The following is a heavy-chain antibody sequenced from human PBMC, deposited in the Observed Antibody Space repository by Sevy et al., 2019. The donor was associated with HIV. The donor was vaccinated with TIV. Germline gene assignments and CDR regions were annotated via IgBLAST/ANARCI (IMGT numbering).Heavy chain of an antibody. CDR3: AKVEGGYLDY. V-gene: IGHV3-23*01. J-gene: IGHJ4*02. CDR2: ISGSGGST. D-gene: IGHD1-1*01. CDR1: GFTFSSYA. Sequence: GGSLRLSCAASGFTFSSYAMSWVRQAPGKGWEWVSAISGSGGSTYYADSVKGRFTISRDNSKNALYLQMNSLRAEDTAVYYCAKVEGGYLDYWGQGTLVTVSS.